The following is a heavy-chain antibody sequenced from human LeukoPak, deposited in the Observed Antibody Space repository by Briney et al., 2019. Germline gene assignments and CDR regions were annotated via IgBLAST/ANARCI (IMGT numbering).Heavy chain of an antibody. Sequence: GGSLRLSCAASGFTFSRYGMHWIRDAPGKGVGRVAFIRHDGSDKYYADSVKCRFTISRDSSKNTLYLQMNSLRVEDTAVYYCAKDHSVNWFDPWGQGTLVSVSS. D-gene: IGHD2-8*01. J-gene: IGHJ5*02. CDR2: IRHDGSDK. CDR3: AKDHSVNWFDP. CDR1: GFTFSRYG. V-gene: IGHV3-30*02.